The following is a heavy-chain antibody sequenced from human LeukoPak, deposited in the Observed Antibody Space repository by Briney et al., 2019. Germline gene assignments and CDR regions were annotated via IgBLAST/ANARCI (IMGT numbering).Heavy chain of an antibody. CDR1: GFNFGGYW. CDR2: ISADGSYT. CDR3: ASHSSSWYGFDY. D-gene: IGHD6-13*01. Sequence: PGGSLRLSCAASGFNFGGYWMHWVRQAPGKGLVWVTRISADGSYTLYADSVKGRFTISRDNAKNTLFLQMNSLRAEDTAVYYCASHSSSWYGFDYWGQGTLVTVSS. V-gene: IGHV3-74*01. J-gene: IGHJ4*02.